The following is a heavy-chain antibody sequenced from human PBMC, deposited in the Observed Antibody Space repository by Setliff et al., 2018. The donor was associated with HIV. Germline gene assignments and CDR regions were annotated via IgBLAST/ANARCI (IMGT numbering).Heavy chain of an antibody. V-gene: IGHV4-39*01. CDR3: ARGLSFYDPGGFDY. Sequence: PSETLSLTCTVPGGSINRSNYYWGWIRQPPGKGLEWIGTISYTGSTYYDPSLKSRVTISLDTSKNQFFLKLSSVTAADTAVYYCARGLSFYDPGGFDYWGQGTLVTVSS. CDR1: GGSINRSNYY. CDR2: ISYTGST. J-gene: IGHJ4*02. D-gene: IGHD3-22*01.